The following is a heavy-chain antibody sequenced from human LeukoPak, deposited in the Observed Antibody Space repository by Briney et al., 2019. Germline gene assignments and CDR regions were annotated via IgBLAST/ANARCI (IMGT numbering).Heavy chain of an antibody. D-gene: IGHD3-16*02. J-gene: IGHJ4*02. V-gene: IGHV4-59*08. Sequence: PSETLSLTCTVSGGSLSSYYWSWIRQPPGKGLEWIGYIYYSGSTNYNPSLKSRVTISVDTSKNQFSLKLSSVTAADTAVYYCARLQPYRLGFDYWGQGTLVTVSS. CDR2: IYYSGST. CDR3: ARLQPYRLGFDY. CDR1: GGSLSSYY.